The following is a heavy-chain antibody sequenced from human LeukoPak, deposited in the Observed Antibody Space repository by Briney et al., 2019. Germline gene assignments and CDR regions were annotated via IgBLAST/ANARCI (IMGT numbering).Heavy chain of an antibody. D-gene: IGHD4-17*01. CDR1: GFTVSSNY. Sequence: SGGSLRLSWAAAGFTVSSNYMSWVRQAPGKGLEWVSVIYSDSGGSTYYADSVKGRFTMSRDNSKNTLYLHMNSLRAEDTAVYYCARGFTHDYGDYFDYWGQGTLVTVSS. CDR3: ARGFTHDYGDYFDY. V-gene: IGHV3-66*01. CDR2: IYSDSGGST. J-gene: IGHJ4*02.